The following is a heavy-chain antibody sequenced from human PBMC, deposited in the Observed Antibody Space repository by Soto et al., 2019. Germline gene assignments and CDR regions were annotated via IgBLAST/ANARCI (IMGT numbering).Heavy chain of an antibody. CDR2: IYYDGST. CDR1: GGSISSSSHY. D-gene: IGHD3-22*01. V-gene: IGHV4-39*01. Sequence: SETLSLTCTVSGGSISSSSHYWAWIRQPPGKGLEWIGSIYYDGSTHYYPSLESRVTISADMSKNQFSLRLNSVTAADTAVYYCARPYYDSSGYWGAMDNWGQGTMVTVSS. J-gene: IGHJ3*02. CDR3: ARPYYDSSGYWGAMDN.